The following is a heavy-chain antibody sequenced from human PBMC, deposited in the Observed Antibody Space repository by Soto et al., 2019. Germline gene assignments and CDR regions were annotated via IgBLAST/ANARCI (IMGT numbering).Heavy chain of an antibody. CDR2: ISAYNGNK. CDR1: GYTFTSYG. J-gene: IGHJ4*02. D-gene: IGHD2-15*01. Sequence: ASVKVSCKASGYTFTSYGISWVRQAPGQGLEWMGWISAYNGNKNYAQKLQGRVTMTTDTSTSTAYMELRRLRSDDTAVYYCARDEAVVVDATVDKTFDYWGQGTLVTVSS. CDR3: ARDEAVVVDATVDKTFDY. V-gene: IGHV1-18*01.